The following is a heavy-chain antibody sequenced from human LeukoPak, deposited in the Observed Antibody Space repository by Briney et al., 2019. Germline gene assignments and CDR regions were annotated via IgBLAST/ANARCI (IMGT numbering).Heavy chain of an antibody. CDR3: ARLWGATTRDY. J-gene: IGHJ4*02. CDR2: IYPGDSDT. CDR1: GYSFTSYW. Sequence: GESLKISCKGSGYSFTSYWIGWVRQMPGKGLEWMGIIYPGDSDTKYSPSFQGKVTISADKSISTAYLQWGSLKDSDTAMYYCARLWGATTRDYWGQGTLVTVSS. D-gene: IGHD1-26*01. V-gene: IGHV5-51*01.